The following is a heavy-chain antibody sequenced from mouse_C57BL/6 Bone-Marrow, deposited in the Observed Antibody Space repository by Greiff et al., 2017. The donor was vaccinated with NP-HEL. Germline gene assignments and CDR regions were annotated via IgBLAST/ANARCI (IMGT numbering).Heavy chain of an antibody. J-gene: IGHJ2*01. V-gene: IGHV1-26*01. CDR2: INPNNGGT. CDR3: ARPGSSPYYFDY. D-gene: IGHD1-1*01. CDR1: GYTFTDYY. Sequence: VQLQQSGPELVKPGASVKISCKASGYTFTDYYMNWVKQSHGKSLEWIGDINPNNGGTSYNQKFKGKATLTVDKSSSTAYMELRSLTSEDSAVYYCARPGSSPYYFDYWGQGTTLTVSS.